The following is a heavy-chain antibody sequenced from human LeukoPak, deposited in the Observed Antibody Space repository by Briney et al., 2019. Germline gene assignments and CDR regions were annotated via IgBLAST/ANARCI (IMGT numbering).Heavy chain of an antibody. V-gene: IGHV1-2*02. CDR3: AKIREVGTNNGVVVVPTFGAFDI. CDR2: INPNSGGT. D-gene: IGHD2-15*01. J-gene: IGHJ3*02. CDR1: GYTFTSYY. Sequence: GSVKVSCKASGYTFTSYYIHWVRQAPGQGLEWMGWINPNSGGTNYAQKFQGRVTLTRDTSISTAYMELSSLRSDDTAVYFCAKIREVGTNNGVVVVPTFGAFDIWGQGTMVTVSS.